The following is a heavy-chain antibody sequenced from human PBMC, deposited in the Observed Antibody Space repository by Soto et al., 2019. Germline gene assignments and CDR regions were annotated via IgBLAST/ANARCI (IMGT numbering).Heavy chain of an antibody. J-gene: IGHJ4*02. CDR1: GFTFSSYG. CDR3: AKAAIKARLALYYLDDY. D-gene: IGHD3-16*01. Sequence: GGSLRLSCAASGFTFSSYGMHWVRQAPGKGLEWVAVISYDGSNKYYADSVKGRFTISRDNSKNTLYLQMNSLRAEDTAVYYCAKAAIKARLALYYLDDYWGQGTLVTVSS. CDR2: ISYDGSNK. V-gene: IGHV3-30*18.